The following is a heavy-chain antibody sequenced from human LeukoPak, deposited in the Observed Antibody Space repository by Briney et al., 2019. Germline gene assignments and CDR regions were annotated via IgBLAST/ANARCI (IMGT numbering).Heavy chain of an antibody. Sequence: ATVKVSCKVSGYTLTELSMHWVRQAPGKGLEWMGGFDPEDGETIYAQKFQGRVTMTEDTSTDTAYMELSSLRSEDTAVYYCATGGPLWAYDSSGYYYAFDYWGQGTLVTVSS. CDR3: ATGGPLWAYDSSGYYYAFDY. D-gene: IGHD3-22*01. CDR1: GYTLTELS. J-gene: IGHJ4*02. CDR2: FDPEDGET. V-gene: IGHV1-24*01.